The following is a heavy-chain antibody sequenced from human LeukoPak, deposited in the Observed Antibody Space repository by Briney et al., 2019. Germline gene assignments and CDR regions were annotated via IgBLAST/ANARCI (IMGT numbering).Heavy chain of an antibody. CDR3: AREGRYSSSSEGYYYYGMDV. Sequence: PGGSLRLSCAASGFTFSSYAMHWVRQAPGKGLEWVAVISYDGSNKYYADSVKGRFTISRDNSKNTLYLQMNSLRAEDTAVYYCAREGRYSSSSEGYYYYGMDVWGQGTTVTVSS. D-gene: IGHD6-6*01. J-gene: IGHJ6*02. CDR1: GFTFSSYA. CDR2: ISYDGSNK. V-gene: IGHV3-30-3*01.